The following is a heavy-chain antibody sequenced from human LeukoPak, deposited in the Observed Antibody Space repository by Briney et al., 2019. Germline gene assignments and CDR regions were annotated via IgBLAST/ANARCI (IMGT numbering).Heavy chain of an antibody. CDR3: ARGSSDREPLFDY. Sequence: PGGSLRLSCAASGFIFSDYAMYWVRQAPGKGLEWVAVISYDGANKYQADSVKGRFTISRDNSKNTLYLQMNSLRAEDTAVYYCARGSSDREPLFDYWGQGTLVTVSS. D-gene: IGHD1-26*01. CDR2: ISYDGANK. J-gene: IGHJ4*02. CDR1: GFIFSDYA. V-gene: IGHV3-30-3*01.